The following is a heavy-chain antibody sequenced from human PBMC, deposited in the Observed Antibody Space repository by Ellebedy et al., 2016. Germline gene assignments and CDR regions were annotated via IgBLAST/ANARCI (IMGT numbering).Heavy chain of an antibody. CDR3: AKGSGWLCDY. V-gene: IGHV3-7*03. Sequence: GGSLRLSCAASGSTFRTFWMTWFRPAPGKGLEWVASIKQDGSQKDYVDSVKGRFTISRDNARNSLYLQMNSLRAEDTAMYYCAKGSGWLCDYWGQGILVTVSS. D-gene: IGHD2-21*01. J-gene: IGHJ4*02. CDR2: IKQDGSQK. CDR1: GSTFRTFW.